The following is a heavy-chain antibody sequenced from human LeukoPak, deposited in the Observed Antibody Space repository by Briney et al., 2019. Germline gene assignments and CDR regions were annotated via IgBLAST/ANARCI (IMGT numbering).Heavy chain of an antibody. J-gene: IGHJ3*02. V-gene: IGHV4-4*07. CDR1: GGSISSYY. CDR3: AREGITGTTPPWAFDI. CDR2: ICTSGST. D-gene: IGHD1-7*01. Sequence: SETLSLTCTVSGGSISSYYWSWIRQPAGKGLEWIGRICTSGSTNYNPSLKSRVTMSVDTSKNQFSLKLSSVTAADTAVYYCAREGITGTTPPWAFDIWGQGTMVTVSS.